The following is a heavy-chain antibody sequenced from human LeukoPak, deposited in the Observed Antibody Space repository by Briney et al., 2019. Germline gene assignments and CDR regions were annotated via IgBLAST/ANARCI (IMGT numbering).Heavy chain of an antibody. CDR1: GGSFSGYY. CDR3: ANSRRLLWFGESFFDY. CDR2: INHSGST. V-gene: IGHV4-34*01. D-gene: IGHD3-10*01. Sequence: SETLSLTCAVYGGSFSGYYWSWIRQPPGKGLEWIGEINHSGSTNYNPSLKSRVTISVDTSKNQFFLKLSSVTAADTAVYYCANSRRLLWFGESFFDYWGQGTLVTVSS. J-gene: IGHJ4*02.